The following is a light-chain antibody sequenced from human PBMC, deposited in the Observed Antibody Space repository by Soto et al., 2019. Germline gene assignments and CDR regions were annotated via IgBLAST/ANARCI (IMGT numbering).Light chain of an antibody. V-gene: IGKV3-11*01. J-gene: IGKJ4*01. CDR3: QWRSDWPPRLT. CDR1: ESIGNY. Sequence: EVVLTQSPATLSLSPGERATLSCRASESIGNYLAWYQQKLGQAPKLLIYDASHRAIGIPGRFSGDGSGTDVTFTISSLEPEDFAVDYCQWRSDWPPRLTFGGGTKVEIK. CDR2: DAS.